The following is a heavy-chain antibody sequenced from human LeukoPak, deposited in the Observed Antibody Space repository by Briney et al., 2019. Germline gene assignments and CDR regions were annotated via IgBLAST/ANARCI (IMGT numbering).Heavy chain of an antibody. Sequence: SETLSLTCAVYGGSFSGYYWSWIRQPPGKGLEWIGEINHSGSTNYNPSLKSRVTISVDTSKNQFSLKLSSVTAADTAVYYCASSQYYYDSSGYYYFSGYWGQGTLVTVSS. CDR2: INHSGST. J-gene: IGHJ4*02. V-gene: IGHV4-34*01. CDR3: ASSQYYYDSSGYYYFSGY. D-gene: IGHD3-22*01. CDR1: GGSFSGYY.